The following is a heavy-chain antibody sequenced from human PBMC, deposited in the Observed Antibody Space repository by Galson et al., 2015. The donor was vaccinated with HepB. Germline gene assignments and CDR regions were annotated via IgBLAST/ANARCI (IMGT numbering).Heavy chain of an antibody. D-gene: IGHD5-18*01. V-gene: IGHV3-30-3*01. J-gene: IGHJ4*02. CDR1: GFTFSSYA. CDR3: ARGEFYWGYSYGYFDY. CDR2: ISYDGSNK. Sequence: SLRLSCAASGFTFSSYAMHWVRQAPGKGLEWVAVISYDGSNKYYADSVKGRFTISRDNSKNTLYLQMNSLRAEDTAVYYCARGEFYWGYSYGYFDYWGQGTLVTVSS.